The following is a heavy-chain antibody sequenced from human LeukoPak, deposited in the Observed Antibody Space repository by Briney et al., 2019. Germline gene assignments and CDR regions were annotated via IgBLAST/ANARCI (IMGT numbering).Heavy chain of an antibody. J-gene: IGHJ6*01. CDR1: GGSISSYY. CDR2: IYYSGST. CDR3: ARTNRGSSWYGAYYYYGMDV. D-gene: IGHD6-13*01. V-gene: IGHV4-59*01. Sequence: ETPCVTCTVSGGSISSYYWSWIRQPPGKGLEWIGYIYYSGSTNYNPSLKSRVTISVDTSKNQFSLKLSSVTAADTAVYYCARTNRGSSWYGAYYYYGMDVWGQGTTVSVSS.